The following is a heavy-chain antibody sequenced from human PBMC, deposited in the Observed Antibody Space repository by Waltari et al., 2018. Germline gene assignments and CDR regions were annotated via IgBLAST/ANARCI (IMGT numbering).Heavy chain of an antibody. CDR1: GGSFTDYY. D-gene: IGHD2-21*02. J-gene: IGHJ4*02. CDR2: IIHRGNT. CDR3: ARLVVKPTALGSYYFDY. V-gene: IGHV4-34*02. Sequence: QVQLQQWGAGLMKPSETLSLTCAVYGGSFTDYYWTWLRQSPGKGLEWIAEIIHRGNTNYNPSLKSRVTISIDTSEKQFSLKLSSVTAADTAVYYCARLVVKPTALGSYYFDYWGQGTLVTVSS.